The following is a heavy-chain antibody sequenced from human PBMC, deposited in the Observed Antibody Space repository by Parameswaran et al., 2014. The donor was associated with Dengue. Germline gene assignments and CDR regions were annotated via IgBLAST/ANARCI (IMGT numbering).Heavy chain of an antibody. V-gene: IGHV3-23*01. CDR3: AKDLRGGSGTTLPDY. CDR2: IVDSGESS. D-gene: IGHD1-7*01. Sequence: SNARGCARCPGKGLEWVSGIVDSGESSSYAASVRGRFTISRDNSDNTLYLQMNSLRVEDTAVYYCAKDLRGGSGTTLPDYWGQGTPVTVSS. J-gene: IGHJ4*02. CDR1: SNA.